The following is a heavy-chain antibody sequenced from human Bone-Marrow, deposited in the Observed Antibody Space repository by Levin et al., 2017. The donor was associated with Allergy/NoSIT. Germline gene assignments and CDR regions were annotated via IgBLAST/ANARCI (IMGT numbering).Heavy chain of an antibody. D-gene: IGHD3-10*01. V-gene: IGHV1-46*01. CDR3: ARAFFGSDSYYMYYFDS. CDR1: GYTFTNNY. CDR2: INPSGGST. Sequence: ASVKVSCKASGYTFTNNYIHWLRPAPGQGLEWMGMINPSGGSTNYAQKFQGRVTMTRDTSTSTVYMELSSLGSEDTAVYFCARAFFGSDSYYMYYFDSWGQGALVTVSS. J-gene: IGHJ4*02.